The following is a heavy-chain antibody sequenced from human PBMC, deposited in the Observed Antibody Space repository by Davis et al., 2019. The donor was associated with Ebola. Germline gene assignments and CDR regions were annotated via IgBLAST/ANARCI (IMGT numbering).Heavy chain of an antibody. V-gene: IGHV3-23*01. CDR3: ARHWDITGRFSAFDI. D-gene: IGHD1-26*01. CDR1: GFSFSSYG. CDR2: ISGDGRTT. Sequence: GESLKISCAASGFSFSSYGMSWVRQAPGKGRGWVSAISGDGRTTYYADSVRGRFTISRDNSQNTLYLQMNGLRADDTAVYYCARHWDITGRFSAFDIWGQGTLVTVSS. J-gene: IGHJ3*02.